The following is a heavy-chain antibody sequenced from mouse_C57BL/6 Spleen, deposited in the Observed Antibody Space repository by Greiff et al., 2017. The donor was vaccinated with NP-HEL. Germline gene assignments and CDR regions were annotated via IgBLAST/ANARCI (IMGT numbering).Heavy chain of an antibody. CDR2: INPSTGGT. CDR3: ARSSYYFDY. V-gene: IGHV1-42*01. CDR1: GYSFTGYY. J-gene: IGHJ2*01. Sequence: EVMLVESGPELVKPGASVKISCKASGYSFTGYYMNWVKQSPEKSLEWIGEINPSTGGTTYNQKFKAKATLTVDKSSSTAYMQLKSLTSEDSAVYYCARSSYYFDYWGQGTTLTVSS. D-gene: IGHD1-3*01.